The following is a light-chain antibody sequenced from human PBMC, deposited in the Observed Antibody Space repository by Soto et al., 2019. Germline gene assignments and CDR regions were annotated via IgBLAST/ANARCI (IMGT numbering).Light chain of an antibody. Sequence: DIQMTQSPSTLSASVGDRVTITCRASQSIATWLAWYQKKPGEAPNLLIQKASHLQSGVPSRFSGSGSGTEFTLTISSLQPDDFATYYCQQYNTFFPSFGQGTKLEMK. CDR1: QSIATW. CDR2: KAS. V-gene: IGKV1-5*03. CDR3: QQYNTFFPS. J-gene: IGKJ2*03.